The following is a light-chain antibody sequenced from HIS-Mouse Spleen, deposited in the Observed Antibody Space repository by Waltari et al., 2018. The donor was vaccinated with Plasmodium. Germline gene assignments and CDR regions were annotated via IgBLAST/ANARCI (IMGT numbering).Light chain of an antibody. CDR3: YSTDSSGNHRV. CDR2: GDS. J-gene: IGLJ3*02. Sequence: SYELTQPPSVSVSPGQTARITCSGDALPKKYAYWYQQKSGQGPVLVIYGDSKRPSGVPERFSGSSSGTMATWTISGAQVEDEADYYCYSTDSSGNHRVFGGGTKLTVL. CDR1: ALPKKY. V-gene: IGLV3-10*01.